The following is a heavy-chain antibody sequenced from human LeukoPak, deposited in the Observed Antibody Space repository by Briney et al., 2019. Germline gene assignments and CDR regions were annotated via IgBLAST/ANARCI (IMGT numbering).Heavy chain of an antibody. CDR2: IWYDGSSK. CDR3: ARDREQCFDY. Sequence: PGRSLRLSCAASGFTFSSYGMHWVRQAPGKGLEWVAVIWYDGSSKYYADSVKGRFTISRDNSKNTLYLQMNSLRAEDTAVYYCARDREQCFDYWGQGTLVTVSS. J-gene: IGHJ4*02. D-gene: IGHD6-19*01. V-gene: IGHV3-33*01. CDR1: GFTFSSYG.